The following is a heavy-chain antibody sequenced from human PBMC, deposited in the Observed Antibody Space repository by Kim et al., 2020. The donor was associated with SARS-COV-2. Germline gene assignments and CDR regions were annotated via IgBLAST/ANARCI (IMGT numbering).Heavy chain of an antibody. Sequence: SETLSLTCAVYGGSFSGYYWSWIRQPPGKGLEWIGEINHSGSTNYNPSLKSRVTISVDTSKNQFSLKLSSVTAADTAVYYCARGRKQLWLHPYYYYGMDVWGQGTTVTVSS. CDR2: INHSGST. CDR1: GGSFSGYY. V-gene: IGHV4-34*01. CDR3: ARGRKQLWLHPYYYYGMDV. D-gene: IGHD5-18*01. J-gene: IGHJ6*02.